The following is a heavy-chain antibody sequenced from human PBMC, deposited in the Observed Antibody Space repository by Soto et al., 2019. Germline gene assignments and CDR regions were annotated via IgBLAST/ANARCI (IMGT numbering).Heavy chain of an antibody. CDR1: GFTFGNYA. V-gene: IGHV3-23*01. CDR2: ISGGGTSI. CDR3: AKDDPYSGCYLRGRGRFDY. J-gene: IGHJ4*02. Sequence: EVQLLESGGGLVQPGGSLRLSCEASGFTFGNYAMTWVRQAPGKGLEWVAAISGGGTSIFSADSVKGRFTISRDNSNNTLYLQMNNLRAEDTAIYYCAKDDPYSGCYLRGRGRFDYWGQGTLVTVSS. D-gene: IGHD1-26*01.